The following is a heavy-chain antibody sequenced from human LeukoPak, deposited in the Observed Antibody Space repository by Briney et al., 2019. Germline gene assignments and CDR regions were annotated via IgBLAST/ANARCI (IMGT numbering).Heavy chain of an antibody. CDR2: IKQDGSEK. Sequence: GGSLRLSCAASGFTFSSYWMSWVRQAPGKGLEWVANIKQDGSEKYYVDSVKGRFTISRDNSKNTLYLQMNSLRAEDTAVYYCARDRDGEESPWGFDYWGQGTLVTVSS. J-gene: IGHJ4*02. V-gene: IGHV3-7*01. D-gene: IGHD7-27*01. CDR3: ARDRDGEESPWGFDY. CDR1: GFTFSSYW.